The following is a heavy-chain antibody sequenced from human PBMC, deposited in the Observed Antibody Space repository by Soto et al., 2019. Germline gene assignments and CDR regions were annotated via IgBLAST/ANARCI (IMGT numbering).Heavy chain of an antibody. CDR3: VCYVYSYHFSLHDP. V-gene: IGHV4-39*01. Sequence: SGTLSLNCSVSGGSIVSSSSYWGWVRQPPWKGLEWIGNIFYSGITNYSPSLKSRVTMSIDTSRNQFSLNLNSVTAADTAVDCCVCYVYSYHFSLHDPWAQGALDHVSS. CDR2: IFYSGIT. CDR1: GGSIVSSSSY. D-gene: IGHD3-16*01. J-gene: IGHJ5*01.